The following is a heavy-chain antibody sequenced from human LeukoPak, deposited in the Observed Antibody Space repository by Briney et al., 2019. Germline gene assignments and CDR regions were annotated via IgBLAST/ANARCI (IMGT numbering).Heavy chain of an antibody. J-gene: IGHJ6*03. CDR1: GFTVSNNY. D-gene: IGHD3-10*01. CDR2: IYSGGST. V-gene: IGHV3-66*01. CDR3: ARDRALVSMVRGVMGYFYYYMDV. Sequence: GGSLRLSCAASGFTVSNNYMRWVRQAPGKGLEWVSLIYSGGSTYYADSVKGRFIISRDNSKNTLYLQMNSLRAEDTAVYYCARDRALVSMVRGVMGYFYYYMDVWGKGTTVTISS.